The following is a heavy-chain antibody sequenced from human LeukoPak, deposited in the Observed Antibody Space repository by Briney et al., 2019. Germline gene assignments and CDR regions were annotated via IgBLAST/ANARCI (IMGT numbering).Heavy chain of an antibody. J-gene: IGHJ6*03. V-gene: IGHV5-51*01. CDR1: GYSFTTYW. CDR3: ARQVTTGTTVDYMDV. Sequence: GESLKISCKGSGYSFTTYWIVWVRQMPGKGLEWMGIIYPGDSDTRYSPSFQGQVTISADKSISTAYLQWSSLKASDTAMYYCARQVTTGTTVDYMDVWGKGTTVTISS. D-gene: IGHD1-1*01. CDR2: IYPGDSDT.